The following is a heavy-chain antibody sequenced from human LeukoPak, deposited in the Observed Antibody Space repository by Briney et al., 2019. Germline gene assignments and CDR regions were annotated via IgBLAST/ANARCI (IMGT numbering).Heavy chain of an antibody. CDR2: ISTSSSYI. D-gene: IGHD3-10*01. Sequence: GGSLRLSCAASGFTFSSYNMNWVRQAPGKGLEWVSSISTSSSYIYYADSVKGRFTISRDNAKNSLYLQMNSLRAGDTAVYYCARDLIHYYGSGAKTWRQGTLVTVSS. CDR3: ARDLIHYYGSGAKT. CDR1: GFTFSSYN. J-gene: IGHJ5*02. V-gene: IGHV3-21*01.